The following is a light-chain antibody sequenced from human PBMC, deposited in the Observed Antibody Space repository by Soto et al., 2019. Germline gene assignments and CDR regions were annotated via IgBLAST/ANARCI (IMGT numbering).Light chain of an antibody. CDR2: GAS. CDR1: QSVSSN. CDR3: QQRSNSGLPT. Sequence: EIVMTQSPATLSVSPGERATLSCRASQSVSSNLAWYQQKPGQAPRLLIYGASTRATGIPARFSGSGSGTEFTLTIRSLQSEDFAVYYCQQRSNSGLPTFGQGTRLEIK. V-gene: IGKV3-15*01. J-gene: IGKJ5*01.